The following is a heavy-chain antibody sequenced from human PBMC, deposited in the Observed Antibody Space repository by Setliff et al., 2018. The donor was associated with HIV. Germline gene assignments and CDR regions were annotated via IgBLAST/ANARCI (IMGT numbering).Heavy chain of an antibody. J-gene: IGHJ4*01. Sequence: SETLSLTCAVYGGSFSGYYWSWIRQPAGKGLEWIGHIYTSGSTNYNPSLKSRVTISVDTSKNQFSLRLTSVTAADTAVYYCARQTSYDRGYSYCFDEWGHGTLVTVSS. CDR2: IYTSGST. V-gene: IGHV4-59*10. D-gene: IGHD5-18*01. CDR3: ARQTSYDRGYSYCFDE. CDR1: GGSFSGYY.